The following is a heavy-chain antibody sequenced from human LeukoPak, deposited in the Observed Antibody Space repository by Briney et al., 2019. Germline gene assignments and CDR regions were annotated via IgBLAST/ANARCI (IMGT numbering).Heavy chain of an antibody. J-gene: IGHJ4*02. V-gene: IGHV3-53*01. CDR3: ARGLGYCTSTTCLLPFDY. CDR1: GFTFSNHA. D-gene: IGHD2-2*01. Sequence: PGGSLRLSCAASGFTFSNHAMSWVRQAPGKGLECVSVIYSGGSTYYADSVKGRFTVSRDNSKNTLYLQMNSLRAEDTAMYYCARGLGYCTSTTCLLPFDYWGQGTLVTVSS. CDR2: IYSGGST.